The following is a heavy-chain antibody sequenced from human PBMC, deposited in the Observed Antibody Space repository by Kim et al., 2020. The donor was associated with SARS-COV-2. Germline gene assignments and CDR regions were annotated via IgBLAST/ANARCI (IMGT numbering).Heavy chain of an antibody. CDR2: IYSGGST. CDR3: ARDRRYCSSTSCSYDAFD. J-gene: IGHJ3*02. D-gene: IGHD2-2*01. Sequence: GGSLRLSCAASGFTVSSNYMSWVRQAPGKGLEWVSVIYSGGSTYYADSVKGRFTISRDSSKNTLYLQMNSLRAEDTAVYYCARDRRYCSSTSCSYDAFD. CDR1: GFTVSSNY. V-gene: IGHV3-53*01.